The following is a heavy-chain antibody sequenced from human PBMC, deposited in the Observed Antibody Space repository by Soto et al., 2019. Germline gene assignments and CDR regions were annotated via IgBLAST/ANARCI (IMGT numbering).Heavy chain of an antibody. CDR2: ISSNGGST. CDR1: GFTISSYA. Sequence: GGSLRLSCSVFGFTISSYAMHWVRQAPGKGLQYVSSISSNGGSTYYADSVKGRFTVSRDNSKNTLYLQMSSLRIEDTAMYYCVKDRYVDYWGQGTLVTSPQ. CDR3: VKDRYVDY. J-gene: IGHJ4*02. V-gene: IGHV3-64D*06.